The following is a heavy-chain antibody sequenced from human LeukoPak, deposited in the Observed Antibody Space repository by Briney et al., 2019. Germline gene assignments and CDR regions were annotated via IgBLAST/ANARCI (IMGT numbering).Heavy chain of an antibody. CDR1: GYTFTSYD. J-gene: IGHJ4*02. V-gene: IGHV1-2*02. D-gene: IGHD6-13*01. CDR2: INPNSGGT. CDR3: ARGRGVAAAGTRAQLDY. Sequence: ASVKVSCKASGYTFTSYDINWVRQATGQGLEWMGWINPNSGGTNYAQKFQGRVTMTRDTSISTAYMELSRLRSDDTAVYYCARGRGVAAAGTRAQLDYWGQGTLVTVSS.